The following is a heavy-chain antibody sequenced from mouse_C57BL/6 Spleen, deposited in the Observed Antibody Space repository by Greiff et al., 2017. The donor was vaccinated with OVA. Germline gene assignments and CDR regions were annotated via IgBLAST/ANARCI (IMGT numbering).Heavy chain of an antibody. V-gene: IGHV1-55*01. CDR2: IYPGSGST. J-gene: IGHJ4*01. CDR1: GYTFTSYW. Sequence: VQLQQPGAELVKPGASVKMSCKASGYTFTSYWITWVKQRPGQGLEWIGDIYPGSGSTNYNEKFKSKATLTVDTSSSTAYMQLSSLTSEDSAVYYCARSHYYGSKGGAMDYWGQGTAVTVSS. D-gene: IGHD1-1*01. CDR3: ARSHYYGSKGGAMDY.